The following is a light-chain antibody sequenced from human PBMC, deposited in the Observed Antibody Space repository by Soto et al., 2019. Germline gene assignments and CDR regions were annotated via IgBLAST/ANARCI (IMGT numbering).Light chain of an antibody. J-gene: IGLJ2*01. CDR1: SSNIGSFYY. CDR2: GDN. V-gene: IGLV1-40*01. Sequence: QSVLTQPPSVSGAPGQRVTIPCTGSSSNIGSFYYVHWYQQLPGTVPKLLIYGDNNRPSGVPDRFSGSKSGTSASLAITGLQAEDEADYYCQAYDNSLSHVVFGGGTKLTVL. CDR3: QAYDNSLSHVV.